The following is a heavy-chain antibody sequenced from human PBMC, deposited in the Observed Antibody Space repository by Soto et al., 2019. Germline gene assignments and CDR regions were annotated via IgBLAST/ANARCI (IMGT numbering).Heavy chain of an antibody. Sequence: QMQLQVSGPGLVEPSQTLSLTCTVSGGFISSSAYYWTWIRQHPGMGLEWLGYIYYSGSTYYNPSLKSRVTLSVDTSKNQFSLKLSSVTAADTAVYYCARHAPLLGSWFFDLWGRGTLVTVSS. CDR3: ARHAPLLGSWFFDL. J-gene: IGHJ2*01. D-gene: IGHD3-22*01. V-gene: IGHV4-31*03. CDR1: GGFISSSAYY. CDR2: IYYSGST.